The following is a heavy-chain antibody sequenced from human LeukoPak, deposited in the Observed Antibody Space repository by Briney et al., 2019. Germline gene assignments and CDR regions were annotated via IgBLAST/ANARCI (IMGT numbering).Heavy chain of an antibody. J-gene: IGHJ2*01. CDR1: GGSFSGYY. D-gene: IGHD6-13*01. CDR2: IFHTETT. Sequence: SETLSLTCAVYGGSFSGYYWSWIRQPPGKGLEWIGEIFHTETTNYNPSLKSRVTISLDKSKNQFSLKLSSVTAADTAVYYCARLTSSWYQDWYFDLWGRGTLVTVSS. V-gene: IGHV4-34*12. CDR3: ARLTSSWYQDWYFDL.